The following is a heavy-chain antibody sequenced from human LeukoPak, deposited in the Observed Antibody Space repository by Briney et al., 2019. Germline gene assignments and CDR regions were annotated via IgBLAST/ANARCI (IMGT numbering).Heavy chain of an antibody. D-gene: IGHD2-2*01. CDR2: ISSSSSFI. CDR3: ARPPSSYYYHYMDV. V-gene: IGHV3-21*01. CDR1: GFMFNSYS. Sequence: GGSLRLSCAASGFMFNSYSMNWVRQAPGKGLEWISTISSSSSFIYYSDSVKGRFTISRDNAENSLYLQMNSLRVEDTAVYYCARPPSSYYYHYMDVWGEGTTVTVSS. J-gene: IGHJ6*03.